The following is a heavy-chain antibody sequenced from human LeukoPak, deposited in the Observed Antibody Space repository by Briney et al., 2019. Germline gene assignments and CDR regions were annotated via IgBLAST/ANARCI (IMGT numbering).Heavy chain of an antibody. V-gene: IGHV1-2*02. D-gene: IGHD3-16*02. CDR1: GYTFTCYY. J-gene: IGHJ3*02. CDR3: ARDYDYVWGSYRTDAFDI. Sequence: ASVKVSCKASGYTFTCYYMHWVRQAPGQGLEWMGWINPNSGGTNYAQKFQGRVNMNRDPSISTAYMELSRLRSDDTAVYYCARDYDYVWGSYRTDAFDIWGQGTMVTVSS. CDR2: INPNSGGT.